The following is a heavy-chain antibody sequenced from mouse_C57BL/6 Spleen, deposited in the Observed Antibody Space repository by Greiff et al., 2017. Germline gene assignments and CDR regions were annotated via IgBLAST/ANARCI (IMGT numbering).Heavy chain of an antibody. D-gene: IGHD3-1*01. V-gene: IGHV1-69*01. Sequence: QVQLQQPGAELVMPGASVKLSCKASGYTLTSYWMHWVKQRPGQGLEWIGEIDPSDSYTNYNQKFKGKSTLTVDKSSSTAYMQLSSLTSEDSAVYYCARSAEGGLYYLDYWGQGTTLTVSS. CDR3: ARSAEGGLYYLDY. J-gene: IGHJ2*01. CDR2: IDPSDSYT. CDR1: GYTLTSYW.